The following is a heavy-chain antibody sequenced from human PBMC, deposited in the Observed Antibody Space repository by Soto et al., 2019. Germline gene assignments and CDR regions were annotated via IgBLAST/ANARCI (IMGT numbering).Heavy chain of an antibody. Sequence: QVQLVQSGAEVKKPGSSVKVSCKASGGTFSSYAISWVRQAPGQGLEWTGGIIPIFGTANYAQKFQGRVTITADKSTSTAYLELSSLRSEDTAVYYCASAPPVYGSGSYHFDYWGQGPLVTVSS. V-gene: IGHV1-69*06. D-gene: IGHD3-10*01. J-gene: IGHJ4*02. CDR1: GGTFSSYA. CDR3: ASAPPVYGSGSYHFDY. CDR2: IIPIFGTA.